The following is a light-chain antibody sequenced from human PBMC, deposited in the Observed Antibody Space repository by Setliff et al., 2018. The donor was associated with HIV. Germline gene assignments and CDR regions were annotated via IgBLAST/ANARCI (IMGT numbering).Light chain of an antibody. Sequence: QSLLTQPPSASATPGQRVSISCSGSSSDVGRNFVYWYQQLPGTAPNLLIYRDNQRPSGGPDRFPGCKSGASASLAISGLRSEEGADYYCAVWDDSLSNWVFGGGTKVTVL. CDR2: RDN. CDR1: SSDVGRNF. CDR3: AVWDDSLSNWV. J-gene: IGLJ3*02. V-gene: IGLV1-47*01.